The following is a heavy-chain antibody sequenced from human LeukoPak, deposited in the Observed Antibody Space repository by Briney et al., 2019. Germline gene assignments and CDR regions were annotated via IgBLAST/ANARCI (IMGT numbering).Heavy chain of an antibody. D-gene: IGHD3-22*01. CDR3: ARDSRSCERSGYYHFDY. V-gene: IGHV4-59*01. CDR1: GASLISYY. Sequence: PSETLSLTCTVSGASLISYYWNWIRQPPGKGLEWIGYIYYNGSPNYNPSLKSRVTMSQDTSKNQFSLKLTSVTAADTAVYYCARDSRSCERSGYYHFDYWGQGSLVTVSS. CDR2: IYYNGSP. J-gene: IGHJ4*02.